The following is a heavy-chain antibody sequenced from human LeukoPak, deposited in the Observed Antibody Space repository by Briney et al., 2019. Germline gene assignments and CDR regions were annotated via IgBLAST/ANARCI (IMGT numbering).Heavy chain of an antibody. D-gene: IGHD1-26*01. CDR2: INPSGGSP. J-gene: IGHJ4*02. Sequence: ASVKVSCKAPGYIFISYYMHWVRQAPGQGLEWMGIINPSGGSPSYAQKFQGRVTMTRDTSSSTVYMELSSLRSEDTAVYHCARGHSGRYYYFDYWGQGTLVTVSS. V-gene: IGHV1-46*01. CDR3: ARGHSGRYYYFDY. CDR1: GYIFISYY.